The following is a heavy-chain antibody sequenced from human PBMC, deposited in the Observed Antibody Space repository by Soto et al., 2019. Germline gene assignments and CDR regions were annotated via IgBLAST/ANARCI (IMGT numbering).Heavy chain of an antibody. J-gene: IGHJ4*02. CDR3: AHRHVVAATRGTYYFDY. Sequence: SGPTLVNPTQTLTLTCTFSGFSLSTSGVGVGWIRQPPGKALEWLALIYWDDDKRYSPSLKSRLTITKDTSKNQVVLTMTNMDPVDTATYYCAHRHVVAATRGTYYFDYWGQGTLVTVSS. V-gene: IGHV2-5*02. D-gene: IGHD2-15*01. CDR2: IYWDDDK. CDR1: GFSLSTSGVG.